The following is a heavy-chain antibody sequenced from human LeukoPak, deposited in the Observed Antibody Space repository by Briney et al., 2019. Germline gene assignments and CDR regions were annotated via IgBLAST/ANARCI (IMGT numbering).Heavy chain of an antibody. CDR2: ISYDGSNK. D-gene: IGHD6-13*01. Sequence: PGGSLTLSCAASGFTFSSYGMHWVRQAPGKGLEWVAVISYDGSNKYYADSVKGRFTISRDNSKNTLYLQMNSLRAEDTAVYYCAKGLDYSTLDYWGQGTLVTVSS. J-gene: IGHJ4*02. V-gene: IGHV3-30*18. CDR3: AKGLDYSTLDY. CDR1: GFTFSSYG.